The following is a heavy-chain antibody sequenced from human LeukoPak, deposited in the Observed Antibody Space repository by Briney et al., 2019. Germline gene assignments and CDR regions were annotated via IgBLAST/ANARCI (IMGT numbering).Heavy chain of an antibody. D-gene: IGHD5-18*01. CDR2: ISAYNGNT. J-gene: IGHJ4*02. Sequence: ASVKVSCKASGYTFTSYGISWVRQAPGQGLEWMGWISAYNGNTNYAQKLQGRVTMTTDTSTSTAYMELRSLRSDDTAVYYCARGKGTGFELWLGEDYWGQGTLVTVSS. V-gene: IGHV1-18*01. CDR3: ARGKGTGFELWLGEDY. CDR1: GYTFTSYG.